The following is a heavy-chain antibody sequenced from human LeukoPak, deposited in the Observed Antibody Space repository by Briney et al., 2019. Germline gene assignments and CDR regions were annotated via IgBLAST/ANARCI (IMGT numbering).Heavy chain of an antibody. CDR2: FSSSGSTM. J-gene: IGHJ4*02. Sequence: GGPLRHSHAGSGFTLSVYYMTEIPPAPGKRLEGVSYFSSSGSTMYYAESVKGRFTISRDNADPSLYLQMDSLRAEDTAVYYCARRSVIVTTSLFDYWGQGTLVTVSS. CDR1: GFTLSVYY. D-gene: IGHD5-12*01. CDR3: ARRSVIVTTSLFDY. V-gene: IGHV3-11*01.